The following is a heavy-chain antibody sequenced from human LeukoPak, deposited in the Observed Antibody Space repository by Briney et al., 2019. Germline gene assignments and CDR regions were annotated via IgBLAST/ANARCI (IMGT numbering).Heavy chain of an antibody. V-gene: IGHV4-34*01. CDR2: INHSGSN. D-gene: IGHD2-15*01. J-gene: IGHJ3*02. CDR1: GGSFSAYD. Sequence: SETLSLTCALDGGSFSAYDWTWIRQPPGKGLEWIGEINHSGSNNYNPSLKSRVTISVDTSKNQFSLRLSSVTAADTAVYYCARRCSDGSCYSNDAFDIWGQGTMVTVSS. CDR3: ARRCSDGSCYSNDAFDI.